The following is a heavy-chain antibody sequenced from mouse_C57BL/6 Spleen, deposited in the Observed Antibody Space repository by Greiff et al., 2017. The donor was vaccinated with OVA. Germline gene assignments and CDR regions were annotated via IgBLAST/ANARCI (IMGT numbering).Heavy chain of an antibody. CDR2: INPSNGGT. V-gene: IGHV1-53*01. CDR1: GYTFTSYW. Sequence: QVQLQQPGTELVKPGASVKLSCKASGYTFTSYWMHWVKQRPGQGLEWIGNINPSNGGTNYNEKFKSQATLTVYKASSTAYMQLSSLTSEDSAVYYCASRIYYLSMDYWGQGTSVTVSS. J-gene: IGHJ4*01. D-gene: IGHD2-1*01. CDR3: ASRIYYLSMDY.